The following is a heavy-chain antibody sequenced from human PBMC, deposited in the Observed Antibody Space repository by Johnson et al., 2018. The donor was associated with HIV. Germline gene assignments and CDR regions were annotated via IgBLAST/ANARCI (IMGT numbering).Heavy chain of an antibody. Sequence: VQLVESGGGVVQPERSLRLSCAASGFTFSDYYMRWIRQAPGKGLEWVSYISSSGSTIYYADSVKGRFTISRDNAKESLFLQVKSLTAGDSALYYCVRGSYDGDAFDFWGRGTLVTVSS. CDR2: ISSSGSTI. D-gene: IGHD1-26*01. CDR3: VRGSYDGDAFDF. J-gene: IGHJ3*01. CDR1: GFTFSDYY. V-gene: IGHV3-11*04.